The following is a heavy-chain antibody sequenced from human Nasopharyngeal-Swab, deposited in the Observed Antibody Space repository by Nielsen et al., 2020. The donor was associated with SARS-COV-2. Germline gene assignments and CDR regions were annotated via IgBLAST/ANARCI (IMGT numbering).Heavy chain of an antibody. D-gene: IGHD3-3*01. CDR1: GFTFGDYA. V-gene: IGHV3-49*03. CDR2: IRSKAYGGTT. CDR3: TRGNHRVTIFGVVTTGDYGMDV. J-gene: IGHJ6*02. Sequence: GESLKISCTASGFTFGDYAMSWFRQAPGKGLEWVGFIRSKAYGGTTEYAASVKGRFTISRDDSKSIAYLQTNSLKTEDTAVYYCTRGNHRVTIFGVVTTGDYGMDVWGQGTTVTVSS.